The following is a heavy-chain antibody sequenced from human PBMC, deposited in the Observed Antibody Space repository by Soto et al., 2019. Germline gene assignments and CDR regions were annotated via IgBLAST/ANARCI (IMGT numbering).Heavy chain of an antibody. J-gene: IGHJ4*02. CDR2: IIPMFGTA. Sequence: QVQLVQSGAEVKKPESSVKVSCKAPGGTFSTYAISWVRQAPGQGLEWMGGIIPMFGTANYAQRFQYRFTITADDSTNTVYMELSSLRSEDTAVYFCATGIQLWLRRINNGYSGWGQGTLVTVSS. V-gene: IGHV1-69*12. CDR3: ATGIQLWLRRINNGYSG. D-gene: IGHD5-18*01. CDR1: GGTFSTYA.